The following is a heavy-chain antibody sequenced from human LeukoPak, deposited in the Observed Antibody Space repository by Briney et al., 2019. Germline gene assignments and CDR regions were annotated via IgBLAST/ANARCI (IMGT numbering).Heavy chain of an antibody. CDR3: ARDSEFGELFFDY. CDR1: GFTFSSYS. V-gene: IGHV3-21*01. J-gene: IGHJ4*02. Sequence: PGGSLRLSCAASGFTFSSYSMNWVRQAPGKGLEWVSSISSSSSYIYYADSVKGRFTISRDNAKNSLYLQMNSLRAEDTAVYYCARDSEFGELFFDYWGQGTLVTVSS. CDR2: ISSSSSYI. D-gene: IGHD3-10*01.